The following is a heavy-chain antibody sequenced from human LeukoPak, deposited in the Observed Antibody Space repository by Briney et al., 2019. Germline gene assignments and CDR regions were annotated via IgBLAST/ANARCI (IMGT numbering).Heavy chain of an antibody. CDR3: AGGVMITFGGVIAPSFDY. V-gene: IGHV4-59*08. CDR1: GGSISSYY. D-gene: IGHD3-16*02. Sequence: SETLSLTCTVSGGSISSYYWSWIRQPPGKGLEWIGYIYYSGSTNYNPSLKSRVTISVDTSKNQFSLKLSSVTAADTAVYYCAGGVMITFGGVIAPSFDYWGQGTLVTVSS. CDR2: IYYSGST. J-gene: IGHJ4*02.